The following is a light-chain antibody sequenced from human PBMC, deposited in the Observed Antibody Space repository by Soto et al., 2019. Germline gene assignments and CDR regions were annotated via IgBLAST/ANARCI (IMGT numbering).Light chain of an antibody. CDR3: QQYHSYYPWT. CDR2: DAS. J-gene: IGKJ1*01. CDR1: QSISSW. V-gene: IGKV1-5*01. Sequence: IKMSQSPSTLSAYVGDRLTITCRASQSISSWLAWYQQKPGKPPKLLIYDASSLESGVPSRFSGSGSGTDFSLTITSLQPDDSATYYCQQYHSYYPWTFGQGAKVDIK.